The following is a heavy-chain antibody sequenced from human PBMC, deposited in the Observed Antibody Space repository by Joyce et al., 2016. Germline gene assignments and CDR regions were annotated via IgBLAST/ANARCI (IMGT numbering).Heavy chain of an antibody. CDR1: GFIFRDFR. V-gene: IGHV3-74*01. J-gene: IGHJ4*02. D-gene: IGHD3-3*01. CDR3: SRDDDDPFDY. Sequence: EVQLVETGGALVQPGGSLRLSCEGSGFIFRDFRLHWVRQVPGKSPVWIAYSNKDGSSTLYAESVKGRFSVSRDNTKNMLFLEMKSLRAEDTAVYYCSRDDDDPFDYWGRGTLVTVAS. CDR2: SNKDGSST.